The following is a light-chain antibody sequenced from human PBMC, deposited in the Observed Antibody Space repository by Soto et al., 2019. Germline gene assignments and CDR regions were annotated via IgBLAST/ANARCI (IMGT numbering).Light chain of an antibody. CDR1: SSDVGDYNY. J-gene: IGLJ1*01. Sequence: QAVLTQPASVSGSPGQSITISCTGTSSDVGDYNYVSWYQQHPGKAPKLMISAVSNRPSGVSDRFSGSKSGNTASLTISGLQAEDEADYYCSYMRNSIYVFGTGTKVTVL. V-gene: IGLV2-14*01. CDR2: AVS. CDR3: SYMRNSIYV.